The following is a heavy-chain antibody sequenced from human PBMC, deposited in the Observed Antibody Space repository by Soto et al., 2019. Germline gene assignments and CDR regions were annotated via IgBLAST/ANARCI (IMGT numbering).Heavy chain of an antibody. CDR2: ISATKGNT. J-gene: IGHJ4*02. V-gene: IGHV1-18*01. D-gene: IGHD3-16*01. CDR3: ARDYGDRWIAGDFVDY. CDR1: GYTFVNYG. Sequence: QVQLVQSGAEVKKPGASVSVSCRTSGYTFVNYGISWVRQAPGQGLEWMGRISATKGNTDDAPKFKGRVTVSIDTSTSTAFMEVRSLRYDDTAVYYCARDYGDRWIAGDFVDYWGQGTLVTVSS.